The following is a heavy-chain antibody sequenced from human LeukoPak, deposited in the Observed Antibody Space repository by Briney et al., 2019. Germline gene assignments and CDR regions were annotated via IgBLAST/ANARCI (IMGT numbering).Heavy chain of an antibody. CDR1: GGSISSYY. CDR3: ARPYCSGGSCSDAFDI. Sequence: SETLSLTCTVSGGSISSYYWGWIRQPPGKGLEWIGSIYYSGSTYYNPSLKSRVTISVDTSKNQFSLKLSSVTAADTAVYYCARPYCSGGSCSDAFDIWGQGTMVTVSS. CDR2: IYYSGST. V-gene: IGHV4-39*01. J-gene: IGHJ3*02. D-gene: IGHD2-15*01.